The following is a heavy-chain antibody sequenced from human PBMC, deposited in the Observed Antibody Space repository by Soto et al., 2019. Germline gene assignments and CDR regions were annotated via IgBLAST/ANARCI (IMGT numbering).Heavy chain of an antibody. CDR3: AKASWNYFDY. V-gene: IGHV3-23*01. J-gene: IGHJ4*02. CDR2: ISGSGGST. D-gene: IGHD6-13*01. CDR1: GFTFSSYA. Sequence: GESLKISCAASGFTFSSYAMSWVRQAPGKGLEWVSAISGSGGSTYYADSVKGRFTISRDNSKNTLYLQMNSLRAEDTAVYYCAKASWNYFDYWGQGTLVTVSS.